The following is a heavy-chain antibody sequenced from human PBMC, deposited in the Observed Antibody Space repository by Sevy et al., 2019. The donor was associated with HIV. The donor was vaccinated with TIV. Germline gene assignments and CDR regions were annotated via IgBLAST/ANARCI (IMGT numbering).Heavy chain of an antibody. V-gene: IGHV3-15*01. Sequence: GGSLRLSCAASGFTFSNAWMSWVRQAPGKGLEWVGRIKSKTDGGTTDNAAPVKGRFTISRDDSKNTLYLQMNSLKTEDTAVYYCTTVYGITIFGVVISPFDYWGQGTLVTVSS. D-gene: IGHD3-3*01. J-gene: IGHJ4*02. CDR3: TTVYGITIFGVVISPFDY. CDR1: GFTFSNAW. CDR2: IKSKTDGGTT.